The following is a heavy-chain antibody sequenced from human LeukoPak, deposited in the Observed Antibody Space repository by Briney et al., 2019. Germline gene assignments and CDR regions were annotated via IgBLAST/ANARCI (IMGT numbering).Heavy chain of an antibody. Sequence: GGSLRLSCAASGFTFSNYWMSWVRRAPGKGLEWVANIKQDGSETYYVDSVRGRFTISRDNAKKSLYLQMNSLRVEDTAVYYCARMTTVTTAAYYYFMDVWGKGTTVTVSS. V-gene: IGHV3-7*01. D-gene: IGHD4-11*01. CDR1: GFTFSNYW. CDR3: ARMTTVTTAAYYYFMDV. J-gene: IGHJ6*03. CDR2: IKQDGSET.